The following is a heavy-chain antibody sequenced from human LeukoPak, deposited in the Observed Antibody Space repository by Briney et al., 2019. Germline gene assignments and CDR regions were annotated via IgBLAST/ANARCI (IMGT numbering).Heavy chain of an antibody. CDR1: GYTFTGFY. V-gene: IGHV1-2*02. Sequence: ASVKVSCKPSGYTFTGFYMHGVRQAPGQGLEWMGWINPNSGGTNYAQKFQGRVTMTRDTSISTAYMELSRLRSDDTAVYYCARGSHKVPIFGVVLFDYWGQGTLVTVSS. D-gene: IGHD3-3*01. J-gene: IGHJ4*02. CDR2: INPNSGGT. CDR3: ARGSHKVPIFGVVLFDY.